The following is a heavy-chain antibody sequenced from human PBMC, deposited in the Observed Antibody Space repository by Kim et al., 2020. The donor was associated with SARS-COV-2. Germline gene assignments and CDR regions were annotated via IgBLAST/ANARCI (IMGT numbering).Heavy chain of an antibody. CDR2: ISGVSGDI. V-gene: IGHV3-21*01. CDR3: VREGLLRWPSFDH. D-gene: IGHD2-15*01. J-gene: IGHJ4*02. Sequence: GGSLRLSCAASGFTFSTYTLDWVRQAPGKGLELVSSISGVSGDIYYADSVRGRFTISRDNAKNSVSLEMNTLRVDDTAIYYCVREGLLRWPSFDHWGQGT. CDR1: GFTFSTYT.